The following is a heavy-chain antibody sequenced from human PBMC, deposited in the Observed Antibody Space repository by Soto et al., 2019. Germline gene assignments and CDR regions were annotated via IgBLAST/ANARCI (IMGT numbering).Heavy chain of an antibody. CDR3: ARDLGSSRGWFDP. CDR1: GGTFSSYA. V-gene: IGHV1-69*01. Sequence: QVQLVPSGAEVKKPGSSVKVSCKASGGTFSSYAISWVRQAPGQGLEWMGGIIPIFGTANYEQKFQGRVTITADESTSTAYMELSRLRSEDTAVYYCARDLGSSRGWFDPWGQGPLVTVSS. J-gene: IGHJ5*02. D-gene: IGHD6-13*01. CDR2: IIPIFGTA.